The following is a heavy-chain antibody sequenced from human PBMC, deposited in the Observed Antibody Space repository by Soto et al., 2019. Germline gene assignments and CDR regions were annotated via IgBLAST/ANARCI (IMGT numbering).Heavy chain of an antibody. CDR1: GYDFTTYG. CDR2: ISAHNGNT. D-gene: IGHD1-1*01. J-gene: IGHJ4*02. CDR3: ARGRYGDY. V-gene: IGHV1-18*01. Sequence: QVHLVQSGAEVKNPGASVKVSCKGSGYDFTTYGITWVRQAPGQGLEWMAWISAHNGNTNYAPNLQGRVNVTRDTSTSTAYIELRRLRSDDTAVYYCARGRYGDYWGQGALVTVSS.